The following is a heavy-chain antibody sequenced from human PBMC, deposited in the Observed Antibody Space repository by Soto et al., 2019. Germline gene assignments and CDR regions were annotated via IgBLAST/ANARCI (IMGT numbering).Heavy chain of an antibody. CDR3: AKDWSGGASDV. CDR2: ISGSGGST. CDR1: GFSFSVFA. J-gene: IGHJ3*01. V-gene: IGHV3-23*01. Sequence: EVDLLESGGGLAQPGGSRRLSCAASGFSFSVFAMTWVRQAPGKGLEWVSRISGSGGSTYYADSVKGRFTISRDNSKNMLYLQMNSLRGEDTAVYYCAKDWSGGASDVWGQGTMVILSS. D-gene: IGHD3-16*01.